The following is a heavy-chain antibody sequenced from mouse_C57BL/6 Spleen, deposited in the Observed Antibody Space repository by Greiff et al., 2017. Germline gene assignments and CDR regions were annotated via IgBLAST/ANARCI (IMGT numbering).Heavy chain of an antibody. CDR1: GYAFSSYW. J-gene: IGHJ3*01. V-gene: IGHV1-82*01. CDR2: IYPGDGDP. CDR3: ARENYGSSYEWFAD. D-gene: IGHD1-1*01. Sequence: QVQLQQSGPELVKPGASVKISCKASGYAFSSYWMNWVKQRPGKGLEWIGRIYPGDGDPNYNGKFKGKATLTADKSSSPAYMQLSSLTSEYSAGYFCARENYGSSYEWFADWGQGALVTVSA.